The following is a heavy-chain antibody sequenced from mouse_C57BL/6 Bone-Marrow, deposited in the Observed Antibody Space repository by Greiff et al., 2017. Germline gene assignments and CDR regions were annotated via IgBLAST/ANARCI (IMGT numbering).Heavy chain of an antibody. CDR3: ARQPITTVVATDAMDY. CDR1: GFTFSDYG. Sequence: EVMLVESGGGLVQPGGSLKLSCAASGFTFSDYGMAWVRQAPRKGPEWVAFISNLAYSIYYADTVTGRFTISRENAKNTLYLEMSSLRSEDTAMYYCARQPITTVVATDAMDYWGQGTSVTVSS. J-gene: IGHJ4*01. CDR2: ISNLAYSI. D-gene: IGHD1-1*01. V-gene: IGHV5-15*04.